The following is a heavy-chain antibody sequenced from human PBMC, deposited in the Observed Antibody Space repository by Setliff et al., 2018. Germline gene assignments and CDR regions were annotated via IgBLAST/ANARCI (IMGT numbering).Heavy chain of an antibody. D-gene: IGHD3-22*01. CDR3: ARLALTGYDSSGYYYALDYYYYMDV. Sequence: GGSLRLSCVASGFTFSSHGMTWVRLAPGKGLEWISYISTSSSTIYYADSVKGRFTISRDNANHTLYLQMNSLRADDTAVYYCARLALTGYDSSGYYYALDYYYYMDVWGKGTAVTVSS. CDR2: ISTSSSTI. CDR1: GFTFSSHG. J-gene: IGHJ6*03. V-gene: IGHV3-48*01.